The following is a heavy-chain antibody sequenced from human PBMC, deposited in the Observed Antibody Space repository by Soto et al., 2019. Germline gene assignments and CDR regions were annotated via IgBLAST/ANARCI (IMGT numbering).Heavy chain of an antibody. CDR3: ARDRVAVAGSPDYYYGMDV. CDR2: INPNSGGT. J-gene: IGHJ6*02. CDR1: GYTFTGYY. Sequence: GASVKASCTASGYTFTGYYMHCVRQAPEQGLEWMGWINPNSGGTNYAQKFQGWVTMTRDTSISTAYMELSRLRSDDTAVYYCARDRVAVAGSPDYYYGMDVWGQGTTVTVSS. D-gene: IGHD6-19*01. V-gene: IGHV1-2*04.